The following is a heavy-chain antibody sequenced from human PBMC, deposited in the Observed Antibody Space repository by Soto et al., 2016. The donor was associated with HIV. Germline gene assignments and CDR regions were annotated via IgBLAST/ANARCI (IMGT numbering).Heavy chain of an antibody. CDR3: AREGGSSGRAGFFDQ. CDR1: GISFSRSI. D-gene: IGHD6-19*01. J-gene: IGHJ4*02. V-gene: IGHV3-30*03. CDR2: MSYDGFSK. Sequence: VQLVESGGGVVQPGRSLRLSCETSGISFSRSIMHWVRQAPGKGLEWVALMSYDGFSKQYGDSVKGRFTISRDDSKNAVYLEMDSLRDEDTALYSCAREGGSSGRAGFFDQWGQGNPGHRLL.